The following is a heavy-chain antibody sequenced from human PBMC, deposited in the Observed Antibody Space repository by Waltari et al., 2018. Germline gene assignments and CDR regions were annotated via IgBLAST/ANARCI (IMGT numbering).Heavy chain of an antibody. J-gene: IGHJ4*02. Sequence: GGVVQPGRSLRLSCAASGFTFSSYGMYWVRQAPGKGLEWVAVIWYDGKNKYDADSVKCRFTSSRDNSKNTLYLQMTSLGAEDTAVYYCAASDWGSFSFDYWGQGTLVTVSS. CDR1: GFTFSSYG. CDR3: AASDWGSFSFDY. D-gene: IGHD7-27*01. CDR2: IWYDGKNK. V-gene: IGHV3-33*01.